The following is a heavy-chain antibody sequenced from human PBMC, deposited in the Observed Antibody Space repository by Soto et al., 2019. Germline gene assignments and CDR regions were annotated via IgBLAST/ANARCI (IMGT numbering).Heavy chain of an antibody. CDR3: AKDGYCTSTSCSTNWFDP. Sequence: GGSLRLSCAASGFTFSSYAMSWVRQAPGKGLEWVSAISGSGGSTYYADSVKGRFTISRDNSKNTLYLQMSSLRAEDTAVYYCAKDGYCTSTSCSTNWFDPWGQGTLVIVSS. CDR1: GFTFSSYA. V-gene: IGHV3-23*01. D-gene: IGHD2-2*03. CDR2: ISGSGGST. J-gene: IGHJ5*02.